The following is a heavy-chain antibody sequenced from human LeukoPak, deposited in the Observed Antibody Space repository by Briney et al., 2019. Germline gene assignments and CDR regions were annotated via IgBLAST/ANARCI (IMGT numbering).Heavy chain of an antibody. D-gene: IGHD1-1*01. CDR2: ISSSGGII. V-gene: IGHV3-64D*09. Sequence: PGGSLRLSCAASGFTFSSYAMHWVRQAPGKGLEFVSVISSSGGIIYYADSVKGRFTISRDNSKNTLYLQMSSLRAEDTAVYYCVVQGWVFRAPTQYYFDYWGQGTLVTVSP. CDR1: GFTFSSYA. CDR3: VVQGWVFRAPTQYYFDY. J-gene: IGHJ4*02.